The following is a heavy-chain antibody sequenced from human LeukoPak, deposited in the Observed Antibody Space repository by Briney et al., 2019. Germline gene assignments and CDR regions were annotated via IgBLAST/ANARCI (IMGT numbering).Heavy chain of an antibody. CDR3: AKEYDFWSGPSNGIDY. D-gene: IGHD3-3*01. CDR1: GFTFHIHT. V-gene: IGHV3-23*01. Sequence: GGSLRLSCAASGFTFHIHTMNWVRQAPGKGLEWVSAISGSGGSTHYADSVKGRFTISRDNSKNTLYLQMNSLRAKDTAVYYCAKEYDFWSGPSNGIDYWGQGTLVTVSS. J-gene: IGHJ4*02. CDR2: ISGSGGST.